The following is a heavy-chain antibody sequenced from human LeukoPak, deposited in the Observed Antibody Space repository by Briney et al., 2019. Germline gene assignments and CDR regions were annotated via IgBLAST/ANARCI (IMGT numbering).Heavy chain of an antibody. Sequence: GGSLRLSCAVSGFTFSSEAMGWVRQLPGGGLEWVSTISPAGGTTYYAESMKGRFTISRDNSRSTLYLQMNSLRVEDTAVYYCTKVRSGSSSWALRVFDYWGQGALVTVSS. CDR1: GFTFSSEA. V-gene: IGHV3-23*01. CDR3: TKVRSGSSSWALRVFDY. CDR2: ISPAGGTT. J-gene: IGHJ4*02. D-gene: IGHD6-13*01.